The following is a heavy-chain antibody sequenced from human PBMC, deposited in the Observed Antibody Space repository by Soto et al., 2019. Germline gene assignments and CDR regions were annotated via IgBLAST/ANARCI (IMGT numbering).Heavy chain of an antibody. D-gene: IGHD3-22*01. J-gene: IGHJ6*02. CDR2: IYYSGST. CDR1: GGSISSSSYY. V-gene: IGHV4-39*01. Sequence: SETLSLTCTVSGGSISSSSYYWGWIRQPPGKGLEWIGSIYYSGSTYYNPPLKSRVTISVDTSRNQFSLKLSSVTAADTAVYYCARRSYYDSSGYPVYYYYYGMDVWGQGTTVTVSS. CDR3: ARRSYYDSSGYPVYYYYYGMDV.